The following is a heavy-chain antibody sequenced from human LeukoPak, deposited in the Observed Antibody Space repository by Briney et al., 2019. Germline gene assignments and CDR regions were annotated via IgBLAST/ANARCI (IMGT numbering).Heavy chain of an antibody. CDR1: GGSTSSGSYY. CDR3: ASDSSGYYPY. V-gene: IGHV4-61*02. CDR2: IYTSGST. J-gene: IGHJ4*02. Sequence: SQTLSLTCTVSGGSTSSGSYYWSWIRQPAGKGLEWIGRIYTSGSTNYNPSLKSRVTISADTSTNQFSLKLSSVTAADTAVYYCASDSSGYYPYWGQGTLVTVSS. D-gene: IGHD3-22*01.